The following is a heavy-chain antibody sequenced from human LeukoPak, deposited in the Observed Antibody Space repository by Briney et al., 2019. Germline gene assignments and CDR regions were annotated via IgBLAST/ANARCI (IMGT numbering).Heavy chain of an antibody. CDR2: ISYSGST. J-gene: IGHJ4*02. Sequence: SETLSLTCTVSVGSLSGGGYYWSWIRQHPGKGLEWIRYISYSGSTYYNPSLNSRVTISVGASKSQFPRKLSSVTAADTAVYYCARVRGYSYGELDYWGQGTLVTVSS. CDR1: VGSLSGGGYY. CDR3: ARVRGYSYGELDY. D-gene: IGHD5-18*01. V-gene: IGHV4-31*02.